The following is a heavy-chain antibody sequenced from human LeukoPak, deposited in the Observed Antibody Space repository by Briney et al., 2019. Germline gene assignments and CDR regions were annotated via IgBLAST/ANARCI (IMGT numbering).Heavy chain of an antibody. D-gene: IGHD5-18*01. CDR1: GYTFTGYY. CDR2: INPNSGGT. V-gene: IGHV1-2*06. J-gene: IGHJ6*03. CDR3: ARDLRIQLWGYYYYYMDV. Sequence: ASVKVSCKASGYTFTGYYMHWVRQAPGQGLEWMGRINPNSGGTNYAQKFQGGVTMTRDTSISTAYMELSRLRSDDTAVYYCARDLRIQLWGYYYYYMDVWGKGTTVTVSS.